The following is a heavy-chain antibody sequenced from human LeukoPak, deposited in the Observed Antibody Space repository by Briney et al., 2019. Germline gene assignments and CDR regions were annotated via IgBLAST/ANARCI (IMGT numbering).Heavy chain of an antibody. J-gene: IGHJ4*02. CDR2: IRYDGKYK. CDR1: GFTFSFYG. D-gene: IGHD1-26*01. V-gene: IGHV3-30*02. CDR3: AKDAHDRWELVGTASIDS. Sequence: GGSLRLSCAASGFTFSFYGRHWVRQAPGKGLEWVTFIRYDGKYKFYADSVEGRFTVSRDNSKNTLDRQMNSLRAEDTAVYYCAKDAHDRWELVGTASIDSWGLGTLAIVSS.